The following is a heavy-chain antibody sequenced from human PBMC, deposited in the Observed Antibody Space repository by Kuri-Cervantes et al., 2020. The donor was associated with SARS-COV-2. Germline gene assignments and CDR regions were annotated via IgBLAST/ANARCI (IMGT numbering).Heavy chain of an antibody. CDR2: INAGNGNT. CDR1: GYTFTSYA. V-gene: IGHV1-3*01. Sequence: ASVKVSCKASGYTFTSYAMHWVRQAPGQRLEWMGWINAGNGNTKYSQKLQGRVTITRDTSASTAYMELSSLRSEDTAVYYCARGRYYYDSSGYPTSDYWGQGTLVTVSS. CDR3: ARGRYYYDSSGYPTSDY. J-gene: IGHJ4*02. D-gene: IGHD3-22*01.